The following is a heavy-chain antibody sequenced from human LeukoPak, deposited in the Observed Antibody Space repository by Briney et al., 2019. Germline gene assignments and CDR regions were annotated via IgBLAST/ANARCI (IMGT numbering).Heavy chain of an antibody. D-gene: IGHD6-19*01. CDR3: AASPYSSGRLHY. CDR1: GYTFTGYY. Sequence: ASVKVSCKASGYTFTGYYMHWVRQAPGQGLEWMGWINPNSGGTNYAQKFQGRVTMTTDTSTSTAYMELRSLRSDDTAVYYCAASPYSSGRLHYWGQGTLVSVSS. J-gene: IGHJ4*02. CDR2: INPNSGGT. V-gene: IGHV1-2*02.